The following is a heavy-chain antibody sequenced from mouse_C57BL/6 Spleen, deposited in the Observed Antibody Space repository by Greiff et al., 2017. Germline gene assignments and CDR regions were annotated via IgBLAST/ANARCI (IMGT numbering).Heavy chain of an antibody. CDR1: GYTFTDYY. J-gene: IGHJ4*01. CDR2: INPNNGGT. CDR3: ATIYYGTYYYAMDY. D-gene: IGHD2-1*01. Sequence: VQLQQSGPELVKPGASVKISCKASGYTFTDYYMNWVKQSHGKSLEWIGDINPNNGGTSYNQKFKGKATLTVDKSSSTAYMELRSLTSEDSAVYYCATIYYGTYYYAMDYWGQGTSVTVSS. V-gene: IGHV1-26*01.